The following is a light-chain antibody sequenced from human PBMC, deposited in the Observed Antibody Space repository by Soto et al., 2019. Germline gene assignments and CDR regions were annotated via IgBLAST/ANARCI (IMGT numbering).Light chain of an antibody. Sequence: DIQMTQSPSTLSASVGDRVTITCRASQSVSNWLAWYQQKRGKAPELLIYDASSLKSGVPSRFSGSGSGTDFTLTINSLQPDDFATYYCQQRSNWPSITFGQGTRLEIK. CDR3: QQRSNWPSIT. V-gene: IGKV1-5*01. CDR2: DAS. J-gene: IGKJ5*01. CDR1: QSVSNW.